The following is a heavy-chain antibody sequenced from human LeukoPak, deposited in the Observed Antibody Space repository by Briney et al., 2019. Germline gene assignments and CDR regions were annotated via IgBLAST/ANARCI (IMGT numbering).Heavy chain of an antibody. Sequence: GGSLRLSCAASGFTFSSYSMNWVRQAPGKGLEWVSYISSSSSTIYYADSVKGRFTISRDNAKNSLYLQMNSLRAEDTAVYYCARGERYCSGGSCSGGTDFDYWGQGTLVTVSS. V-gene: IGHV3-48*04. CDR2: ISSSSSTI. CDR3: ARGERYCSGGSCSGGTDFDY. J-gene: IGHJ4*02. CDR1: GFTFSSYS. D-gene: IGHD2-15*01.